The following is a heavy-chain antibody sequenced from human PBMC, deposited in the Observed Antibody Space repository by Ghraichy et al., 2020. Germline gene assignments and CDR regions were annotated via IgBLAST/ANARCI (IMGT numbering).Heavy chain of an antibody. D-gene: IGHD6-19*01. J-gene: IGHJ4*02. V-gene: IGHV3-21*01. Sequence: GGSLRLSCAASGFTFSSYYMNWVRQAPGRGLEWVSSISSSSSYIYYADSVKGRFTISRDNAKNSLYLQMNSLTAEDTAVYYCARDRETSGWYGGDWGQGTLVTVSS. CDR3: ARDRETSGWYGGD. CDR1: GFTFSSYY. CDR2: ISSSSSYI.